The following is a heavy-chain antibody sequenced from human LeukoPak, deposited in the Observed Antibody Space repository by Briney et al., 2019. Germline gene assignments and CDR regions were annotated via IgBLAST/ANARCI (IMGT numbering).Heavy chain of an antibody. D-gene: IGHD6-13*01. CDR3: ARVDSSSWYSLDY. V-gene: IGHV3-30-3*01. CDR1: GFTFSSYA. J-gene: IGHJ4*02. CDR2: ISYDGSNK. Sequence: GGSLRLSCAASGFTFSSYAMHWVRQAPGKGLEWVAVISYDGSNKYYADSVKGRFTISRDNSKNTLYLQMNSLRAEDTAVYYRARVDSSSWYSLDYWGQGTLVTVSS.